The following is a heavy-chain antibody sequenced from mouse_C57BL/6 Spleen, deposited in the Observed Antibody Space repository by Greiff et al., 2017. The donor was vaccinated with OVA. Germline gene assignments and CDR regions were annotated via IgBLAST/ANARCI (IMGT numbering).Heavy chain of an antibody. CDR3: ARHGGGTGFAY. Sequence: EVKLVESGGGLVQPGESLKLSCESNEYEFPSHDMSWVRKTPEQRLELVAAINSDGGSTYYPDTMESRFIISRDNTKKTLYLQMSSLRSEDTAVYYWARHGGGTGFAYWGQGTLVTVSA. D-gene: IGHD1-1*02. V-gene: IGHV5-2*01. CDR1: EYEFPSHD. CDR2: INSDGGST. J-gene: IGHJ3*01.